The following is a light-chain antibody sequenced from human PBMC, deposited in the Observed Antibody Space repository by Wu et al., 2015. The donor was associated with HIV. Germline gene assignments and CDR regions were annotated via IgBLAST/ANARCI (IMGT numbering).Light chain of an antibody. CDR1: QSVSNNY. Sequence: EIVLTQSPGTLSLSPGERATLSCRASQSVSNNYVAWYQQKAGQAPRLLIYGASNRATGVPDRFSGSGSGTVFTLTISRLEPEDFAVYYCQHYDPSSPWTFGPGTRVEIK. CDR2: GAS. V-gene: IGKV3-20*01. CDR3: QHYDPSSPWT. J-gene: IGKJ1*01.